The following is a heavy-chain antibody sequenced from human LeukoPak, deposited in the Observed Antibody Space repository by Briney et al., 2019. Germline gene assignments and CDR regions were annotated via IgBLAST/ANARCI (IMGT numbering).Heavy chain of an antibody. Sequence: PGGSLRLSCAASGFTFSSYSTNWVRQAPGKGLEWVSYISSSSSTIYYADSVKGRFTISRDNAKNSLYLQMNSLRAEDTAVYYCARVREYYYYYYMDVWGKGTTVTVSS. CDR3: ARVREYYYYYYMDV. V-gene: IGHV3-48*01. CDR1: GFTFSSYS. J-gene: IGHJ6*03. CDR2: ISSSSSTI.